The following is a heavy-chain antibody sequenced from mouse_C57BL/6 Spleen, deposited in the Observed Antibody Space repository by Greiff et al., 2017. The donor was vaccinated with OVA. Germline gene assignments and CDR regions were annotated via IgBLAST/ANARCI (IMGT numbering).Heavy chain of an antibody. CDR1: GYTFTSYW. V-gene: IGHV1-52*01. Sequence: VQLQQPGAELVRPGSSVKLSCKASGYTFTSYWMHWVKQRPIQGLEWIGNIDPSDSETHYNQKFKDKATLTVDKSSSTAYMQLSSLTSEDSAVYDCARKEPYCYYPFAYWGQGTLVTVSA. J-gene: IGHJ3*01. D-gene: IGHD2-12*01. CDR3: ARKEPYCYYPFAY. CDR2: IDPSDSET.